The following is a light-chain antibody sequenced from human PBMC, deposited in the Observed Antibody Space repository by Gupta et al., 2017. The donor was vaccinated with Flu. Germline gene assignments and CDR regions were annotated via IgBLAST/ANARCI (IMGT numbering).Light chain of an antibody. V-gene: IGKV3-15*01. Sequence: MTQSPATLSASPGERVTLTCRASQSVSIHLTWYQQKPGKAPRLLIYGASSRETGIPSRFSGSGSGTDFTFIISSLQSEDFAAYYCQQYNNTPPTFGQGTKVEIK. CDR1: QSVSIH. CDR2: GAS. CDR3: QQYNNTPPT. J-gene: IGKJ1*01.